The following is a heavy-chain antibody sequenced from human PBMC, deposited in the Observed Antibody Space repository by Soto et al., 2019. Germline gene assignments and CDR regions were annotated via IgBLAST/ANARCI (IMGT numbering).Heavy chain of an antibody. J-gene: IGHJ4*02. D-gene: IGHD3-10*01. CDR2: ISGSGGST. Sequence: VQLLESGGGLVQPGGSLRLSCAASGFTFSSYAMSWVRQAPGKGLEWVSAISGSGGSTYYADSVKGRFTISRDNSKNTLYLQMNSLRAEDTAVYYCARRGITMVRGVIPFDYWGQGTLVTVSS. V-gene: IGHV3-23*01. CDR1: GFTFSSYA. CDR3: ARRGITMVRGVIPFDY.